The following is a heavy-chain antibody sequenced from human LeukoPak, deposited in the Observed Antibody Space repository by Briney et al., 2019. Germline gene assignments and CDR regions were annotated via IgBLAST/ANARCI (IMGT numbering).Heavy chain of an antibody. CDR3: AREGSDPRWPDP. CDR1: GGSISSYY. D-gene: IGHD6-25*01. J-gene: IGHJ5*02. CDR2: INTSGST. V-gene: IGHV4-4*07. Sequence: PSETLSLTCTVSGGSISSYYWTWIRQSAGKGLEWIGRINTSGSTNYNPSLRSRVTMSVNTSKNQFSLNLTSVTAADTAVYSFAREGSDPRWPDPWGRGTRVTVSS.